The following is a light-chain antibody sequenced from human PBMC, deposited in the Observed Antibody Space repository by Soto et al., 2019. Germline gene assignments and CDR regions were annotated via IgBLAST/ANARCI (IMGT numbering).Light chain of an antibody. Sequence: QSALTQPSSLSGSPGQSITTSCTGTISDVGLYDYVSWYQQHPGKAPQLMIYAVSNRPSGVSNRFSASKSGNTASLFISGLQAEDEADYYCSSYTSDSSYVFGSGTKVTVL. CDR3: SSYTSDSSYV. CDR2: AVS. CDR1: ISDVGLYDY. J-gene: IGLJ1*01. V-gene: IGLV2-14*01.